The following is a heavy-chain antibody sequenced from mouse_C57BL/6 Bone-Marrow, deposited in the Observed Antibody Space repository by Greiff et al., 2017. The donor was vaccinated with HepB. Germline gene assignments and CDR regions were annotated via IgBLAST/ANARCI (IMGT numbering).Heavy chain of an antibody. CDR2: ILPGSGST. CDR1: GYKFTGYW. D-gene: IGHD1-1*01. Sequence: QVQLQQSGAELMKPGASVKLSCKATGYKFTGYWIEWVKQRPGHGLEWIGEILPGSGSTNYTEKFKGKATFTADTSSNTAYMQLSSLTTEDSAVYYGARESYNGSSCGDYSMDDWGQGTTVTVSS. CDR3: ARESYNGSSCGDYSMDD. V-gene: IGHV1-9*01. J-gene: IGHJ4*01.